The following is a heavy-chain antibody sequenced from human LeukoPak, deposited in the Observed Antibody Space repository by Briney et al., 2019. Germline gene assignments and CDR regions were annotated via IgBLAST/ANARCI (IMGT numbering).Heavy chain of an antibody. CDR1: GYTFTSYG. Sequence: ASVKVSCKASGYTFTSYGISWVRQAPGQGLEWMGWISAYNGNTNYAQKLQGRVTMTTDTSTSTAYMELRSLRSDDTAVYYCAKAPDGYINHGMDVWGQGTTVTVSS. V-gene: IGHV1-18*01. J-gene: IGHJ6*02. D-gene: IGHD5-24*01. CDR2: ISAYNGNT. CDR3: AKAPDGYINHGMDV.